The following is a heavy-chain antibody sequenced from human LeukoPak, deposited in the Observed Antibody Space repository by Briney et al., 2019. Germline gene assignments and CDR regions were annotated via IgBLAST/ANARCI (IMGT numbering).Heavy chain of an antibody. J-gene: IGHJ4*02. CDR3: ARGGCSATSCLDS. CDR1: GFTFSNYA. D-gene: IGHD2-2*01. V-gene: IGHV3-23*01. Sequence: GGSLRLSCAASGFTFSNYAMSWVRQAPGKGLEWVSSISESGDTTQYAGSVKGRFTISRDNAQNTLYLQMNSLRAEDTAVYYCARGGCSATSCLDSWGQGTLVTVSS. CDR2: ISESGDTT.